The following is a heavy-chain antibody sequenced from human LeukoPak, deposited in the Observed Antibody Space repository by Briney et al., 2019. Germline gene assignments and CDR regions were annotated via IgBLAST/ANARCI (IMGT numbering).Heavy chain of an antibody. V-gene: IGHV3-9*01. CDR1: GFTFDDYA. CDR3: AKGEGDSSGYYPYYFDY. Sequence: GGSLRLSCAASGFTFDDYAMHWVRQAPGKGLEWVSGISWNSGSIGYADSVKGRFTISRDNAKNSLYLQMNSLRAEDTALYYCAKGEGDSSGYYPYYFDYWGQGTLVTVSS. J-gene: IGHJ4*02. CDR2: ISWNSGSI. D-gene: IGHD3-22*01.